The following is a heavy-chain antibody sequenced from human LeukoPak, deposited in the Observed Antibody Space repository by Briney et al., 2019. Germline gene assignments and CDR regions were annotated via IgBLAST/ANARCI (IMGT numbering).Heavy chain of an antibody. V-gene: IGHV6-1*01. Sequence: SQTPSLTCAISGDSVSSNSAAWNWIRQSPSRGLEWLGRTYYRSKWYNDYAVSVKSRIIINPDTSKNQFSLQLNSVTPEDTAVYYCADYYGGNPSEYFQHWGQGTLVTVSS. CDR3: ADYYGGNPSEYFQH. D-gene: IGHD4-23*01. CDR2: TYYRSKWYN. J-gene: IGHJ1*01. CDR1: GDSVSSNSAA.